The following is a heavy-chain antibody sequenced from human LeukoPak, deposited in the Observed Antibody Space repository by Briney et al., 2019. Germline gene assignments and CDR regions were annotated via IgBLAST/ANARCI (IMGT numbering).Heavy chain of an antibody. V-gene: IGHV4-31*03. CDR3: ARDWGYYDFWSGYYSGFDI. CDR1: GGSISSGGYY. J-gene: IGHJ3*02. D-gene: IGHD3-3*01. CDR2: IYYSGST. Sequence: PSQTLSLTCTVSGGSISSGGYYWSWLRQHPGKGLEWIGYIYYSGSTYYNPSLKSRVTISVDTSKNQFSLKLSSVTAADTAVYYCARDWGYYDFWSGYYSGFDIWGQGTMVTVSS.